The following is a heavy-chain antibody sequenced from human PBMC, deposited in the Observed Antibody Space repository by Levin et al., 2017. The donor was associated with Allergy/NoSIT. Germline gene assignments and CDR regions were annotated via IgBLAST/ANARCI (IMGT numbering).Heavy chain of an antibody. Sequence: SCAASGFTFSTYGMHWVRQAPGKGLEWVAVISHDGSNKYYADSVKGRFTISRDNSKNTLYLQMNSLRADDTAVYYCANRYYYMDVWGKGTTVTVSS. J-gene: IGHJ6*03. CDR1: GFTFSTYG. CDR3: ANRYYYMDV. CDR2: ISHDGSNK. V-gene: IGHV3-30*18.